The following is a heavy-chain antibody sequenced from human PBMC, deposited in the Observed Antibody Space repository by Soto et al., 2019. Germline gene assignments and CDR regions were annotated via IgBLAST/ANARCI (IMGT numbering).Heavy chain of an antibody. CDR3: AKDSNYDFWSGYYRGFDY. Sequence: GGSLRLSCAASGFTFDDYAMHWVRQAPGKGLEWVSGISWNSGSIGYADSVKGRFTISRDNAKNSLYLQMNSLRAEDTALYYCAKDSNYDFWSGYYRGFDYWGQGTLVTVSS. CDR1: GFTFDDYA. CDR2: ISWNSGSI. J-gene: IGHJ4*02. D-gene: IGHD3-3*01. V-gene: IGHV3-9*01.